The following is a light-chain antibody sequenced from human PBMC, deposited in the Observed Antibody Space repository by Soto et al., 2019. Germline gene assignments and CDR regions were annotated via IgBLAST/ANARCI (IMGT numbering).Light chain of an antibody. CDR2: GNS. Sequence: QSVLTQPPSVSGAPGQRVTISCTGSSSNIGAGYDVHWYQQLPGTAPKLLIYGNSNRPSGVPDRFSGSKSGTSASLAITGLQAEYEADYYCQSYDSSLSGYVFGTGTKLTV. CDR1: SSNIGAGYD. CDR3: QSYDSSLSGYV. V-gene: IGLV1-40*01. J-gene: IGLJ1*01.